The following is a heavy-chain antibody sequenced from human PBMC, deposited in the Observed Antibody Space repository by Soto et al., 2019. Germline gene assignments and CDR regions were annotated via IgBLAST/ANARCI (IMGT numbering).Heavy chain of an antibody. CDR1: GGTFSSYT. CDR2: IIPILGIA. CDR3: ASGGGNWNYNYYYMDV. Sequence: ASVKVSCKASGGTFSSYTISWVRQAPGQGLEWMGRIIPILGIANYAQKFQGRVTITADKSTSTAYMELSSLRSEDTAVYYCASGGGNWNYNYYYMDVWGKGTTVTSP. D-gene: IGHD1-20*01. V-gene: IGHV1-69*02. J-gene: IGHJ6*03.